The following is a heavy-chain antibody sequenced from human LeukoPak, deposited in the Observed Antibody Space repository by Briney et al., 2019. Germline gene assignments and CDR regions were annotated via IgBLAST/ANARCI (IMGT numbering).Heavy chain of an antibody. J-gene: IGHJ4*02. D-gene: IGHD2-2*01. CDR3: ARLRRYCSSTSCYYYFDY. V-gene: IGHV1-69*13. Sequence: GASVTVSCKASGGTFSSYAISWVRQAPGQGLEWMGGIIPIFGTANYAQKFQGRVTITADESTSTAYMELSSLRSEDTAVYYCARLRRYCSSTSCYYYFDYWGQGTLVTVSS. CDR1: GGTFSSYA. CDR2: IIPIFGTA.